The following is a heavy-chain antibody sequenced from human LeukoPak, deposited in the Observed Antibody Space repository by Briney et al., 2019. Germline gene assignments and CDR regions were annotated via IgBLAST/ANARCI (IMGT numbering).Heavy chain of an antibody. CDR1: GFTFSTYW. J-gene: IGHJ4*02. D-gene: IGHD2-2*01. CDR2: INTDGSTT. V-gene: IGHV3-74*01. CDR3: VRDMHGPHDY. Sequence: PGGSLRLSCAASGFTFSTYWIHWVRQAPGKGVVWVSRINTDGSTTSYADSVKGRFTISRDNAKSTLYLQMNSLRADDTAVYYCVRDMHGPHDYWGQGTLVSDSS.